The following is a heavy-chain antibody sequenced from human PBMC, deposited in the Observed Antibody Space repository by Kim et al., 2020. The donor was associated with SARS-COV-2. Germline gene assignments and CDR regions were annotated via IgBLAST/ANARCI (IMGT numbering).Heavy chain of an antibody. D-gene: IGHD1-26*01. Sequence: GGSLRLSCAASGFTFSNYGMHWVRQAPGKGLEWVAVISYDGSNKYYADSVKGRFTISRDNSKNTLYLQMNSLRAEDTAVYYCAKEGATSWLYYYYYMDVWGKGTTVTVSS. CDR1: GFTFSNYG. CDR3: AKEGATSWLYYYYYMDV. CDR2: ISYDGSNK. V-gene: IGHV3-30*18. J-gene: IGHJ6*03.